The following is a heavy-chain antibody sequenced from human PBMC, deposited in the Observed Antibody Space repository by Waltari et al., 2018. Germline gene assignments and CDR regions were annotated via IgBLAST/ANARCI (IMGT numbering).Heavy chain of an antibody. D-gene: IGHD6-13*01. Sequence: QVQLVQSGAEVKKPGSPVKVSCTASGATFSSTTITWVLQAPGQGLEWMGRIIPILGIANYAQKFQGRVTITADKSTSTAYMELSSLRSEDTAVYYCARAAAGNFDYWGQGTLVTVSS. J-gene: IGHJ4*02. V-gene: IGHV1-69*02. CDR1: GATFSSTT. CDR2: IIPILGIA. CDR3: ARAAAGNFDY.